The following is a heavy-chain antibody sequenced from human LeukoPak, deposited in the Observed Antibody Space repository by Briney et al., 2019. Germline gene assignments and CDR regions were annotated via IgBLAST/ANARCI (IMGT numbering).Heavy chain of an antibody. V-gene: IGHV4-59*12. J-gene: IGHJ3*01. D-gene: IGHD3-22*01. CDR1: GGSISSYY. Sequence: SETLSLTCTVSGGSISSYYWSWIRQPPGKGLEWIGYIYYSESTNYNPSLKSRVTISVDTSKNQFSLKLSSVTAADTAVYYCAKSTYYYDTFVNAFDFWGQGTVVTVSS. CDR3: AKSTYYYDTFVNAFDF. CDR2: IYYSEST.